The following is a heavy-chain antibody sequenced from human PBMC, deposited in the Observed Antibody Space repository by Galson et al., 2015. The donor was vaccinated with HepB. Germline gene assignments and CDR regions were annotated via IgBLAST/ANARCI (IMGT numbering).Heavy chain of an antibody. CDR1: GFTFSAYA. V-gene: IGHV3-30-3*01. CDR2: ISSDGTRK. J-gene: IGHJ4*02. CDR3: ARGCSGGSCSVY. Sequence: SLRLSCAASGFTFSAYAMHWVRQAPGQGLEWVAFISSDGTRKFYADSVKGRFTITRDNSKNTLYLQMNSLRVEDTAIYYCARGCSGGSCSVYWGQGTLVTVSS. D-gene: IGHD2-15*01.